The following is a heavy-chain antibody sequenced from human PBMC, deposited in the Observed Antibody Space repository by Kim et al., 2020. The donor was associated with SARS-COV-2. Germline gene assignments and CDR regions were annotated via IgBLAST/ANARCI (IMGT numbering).Heavy chain of an antibody. V-gene: IGHV7-4-1*02. CDR3: ARLGTQPNWIYDF. D-gene: IGHD1-7*01. Sequence: ASVKVSCKASGYTFTDYAMNWVRQAPGQGLEWLGWINTDTGNPTYAQGFTGQFVFSLDTSVTTAYLQISSLKAEDTAVYYCARLGTQPNWIYDFWGQGTLVTVSS. J-gene: IGHJ4*02. CDR1: GYTFTDYA. CDR2: INTDTGNP.